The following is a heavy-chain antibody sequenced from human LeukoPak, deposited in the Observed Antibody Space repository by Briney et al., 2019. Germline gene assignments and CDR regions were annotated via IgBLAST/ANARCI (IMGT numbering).Heavy chain of an antibody. CDR3: AVHKYYYDSSGYYARWWYFDL. J-gene: IGHJ2*01. CDR1: GYTFTSYD. V-gene: IGHV1-8*01. Sequence: ASVKVSCKASGYTFTSYDINWVRQATGQGLEWMGWMNPNSGNTGYVQKFQGRVTMTRNTSISTAYMELSSLRSEDTAVYYCAVHKYYYDSSGYYARWWYFDLWGRGTLVTVSS. CDR2: MNPNSGNT. D-gene: IGHD3-22*01.